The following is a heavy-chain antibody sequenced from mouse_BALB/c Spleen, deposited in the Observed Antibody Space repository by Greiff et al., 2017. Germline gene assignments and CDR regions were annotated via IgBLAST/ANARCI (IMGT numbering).Heavy chain of an antibody. V-gene: IGHV1-20*02. CDR2: INPYNGDT. CDR1: GYSFTGYF. J-gene: IGHJ4*01. Sequence: EVKLMESGPELVKPGASVKISCKASGYSFTGYFMNWVMQSHGKSLEWIGRINPYNGDTFYNQKFKGKATLTVDKSSSTAHMELRSLASEDSAVYYCARGHYYGSTPDAMDYWGQGTSVTVSS. CDR3: ARGHYYGSTPDAMDY. D-gene: IGHD1-1*01.